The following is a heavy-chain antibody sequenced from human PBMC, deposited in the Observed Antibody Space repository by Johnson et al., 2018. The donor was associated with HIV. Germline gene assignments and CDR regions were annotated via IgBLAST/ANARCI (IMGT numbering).Heavy chain of an antibody. CDR3: AKDQGTVPRRDDAFDI. CDR2: ISSSGSIT. J-gene: IGHJ3*02. D-gene: IGHD4-17*01. Sequence: QVQLVESGGGVVQPGRSLRLSCAASGFTFADYYMNWMRQAPGKGLEWVSHISSSGSITYSADSVKGRFTISRDHSKNTLYLQMNSLRAEDTAVYYCAKDQGTVPRRDDAFDIWGQGTVVTVSS. V-gene: IGHV3-11*04. CDR1: GFTFADYY.